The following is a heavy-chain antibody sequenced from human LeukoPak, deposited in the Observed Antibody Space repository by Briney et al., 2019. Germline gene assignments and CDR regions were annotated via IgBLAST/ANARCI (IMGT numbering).Heavy chain of an antibody. J-gene: IGHJ4*02. CDR2: IRYDGSNK. Sequence: GGSLRLSCAASGFTFRSYGMHWVRQAPGKGLEWVAFIRYDGSNKYYADSVKGRFTISRDNSKNTLYLQMNSLRAEDTAVYYCAKGLHYNILTGYRRDYYFDCWGQGTLVTVSS. D-gene: IGHD3-9*01. CDR3: AKGLHYNILTGYRRDYYFDC. CDR1: GFTFRSYG. V-gene: IGHV3-30*02.